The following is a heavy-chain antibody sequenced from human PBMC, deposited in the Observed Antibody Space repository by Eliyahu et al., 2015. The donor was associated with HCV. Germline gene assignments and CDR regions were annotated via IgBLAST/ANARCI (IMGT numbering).Heavy chain of an antibody. Sequence: QVQLQESGPGLVKPSETLSLTCTVSGGSXXTYYXSWIRQPPGKXLEWIGYXHYSGSTDYHPXLKXRVTISVDTXKNQLSLNLTSVTAADTAVYYCASGGGGIAVAGTGGWFDPWGQGTLVTVSS. CDR1: GGSXXTYY. J-gene: IGHJ5*02. CDR2: XHYSGST. D-gene: IGHD6-19*01. CDR3: ASGGGGIAVAGTGGWFDP. V-gene: IGHV4-59*01.